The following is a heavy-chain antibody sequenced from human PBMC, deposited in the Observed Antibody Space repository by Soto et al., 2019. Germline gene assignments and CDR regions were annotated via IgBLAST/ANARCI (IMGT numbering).Heavy chain of an antibody. V-gene: IGHV4-4*07. Sequence: VPLQESGPGLVKPSDTLSLSCTFSGASLLSSYWSWVRQPAGKGVQWVGHIFSSGRTSYNPSLNNRFTLTIDTSKNVFSLNMCSVTAADTAVYYCAKGWDEKYFDSWGQGSLVIVSS. CDR3: AKGWDEKYFDS. D-gene: IGHD1-26*01. CDR1: GASLLSSY. J-gene: IGHJ4*02. CDR2: IFSSGRT.